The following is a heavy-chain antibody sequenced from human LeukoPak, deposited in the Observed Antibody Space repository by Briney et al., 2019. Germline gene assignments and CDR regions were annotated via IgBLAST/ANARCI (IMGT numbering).Heavy chain of an antibody. D-gene: IGHD3-3*01. J-gene: IGHJ4*02. CDR1: GFTFSSYA. CDR2: INQDGRAQ. CDR3: TRGDPDF. V-gene: IGHV3-7*01. Sequence: PGGSLRLSCAASGFTFSSYAMSWVRLAPGKGLEWVANINQDGRAQYYVDSVKGRFTISKDSATNSLYLQMNSLRVDDTAVYYCTRGDPDFWGQGTLVTVSS.